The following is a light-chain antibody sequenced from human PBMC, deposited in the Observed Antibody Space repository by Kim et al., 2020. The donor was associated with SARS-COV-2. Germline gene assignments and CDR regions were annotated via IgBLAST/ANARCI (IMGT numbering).Light chain of an antibody. Sequence: PSVGDRVTITCRASQGISSWLAWYQQKPGKAPKLLIHTASALQSGVSSRFSGSGSGTDFTLTISSLQPEDSATYYCQQTDSFPLTFGGGTKVDIK. CDR3: QQTDSFPLT. CDR2: TAS. J-gene: IGKJ4*01. CDR1: QGISSW. V-gene: IGKV1-12*01.